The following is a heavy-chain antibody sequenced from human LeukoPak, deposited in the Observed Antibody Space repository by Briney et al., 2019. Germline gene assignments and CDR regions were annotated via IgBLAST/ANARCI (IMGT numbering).Heavy chain of an antibody. J-gene: IGHJ4*02. Sequence: GASVTVSCKSSGHTLNNHFIHWVRQAPGQGLEWMGMINPRDGSTRTLQRFQGRLTMTRDTSTSTLYMGLSSLRSEDTATYFCARGADKEFDFWGQGTLVTVSS. CDR2: INPRDGST. CDR1: GHTLNNHF. CDR3: ARGADKEFDF. V-gene: IGHV1-46*02.